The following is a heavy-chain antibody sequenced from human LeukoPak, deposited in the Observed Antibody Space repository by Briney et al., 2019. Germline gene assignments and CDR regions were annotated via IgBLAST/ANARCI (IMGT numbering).Heavy chain of an antibody. CDR2: INHSGST. D-gene: IGHD2-2*01. CDR3: ARVRYCSSTSCRRFDP. CDR1: GGSFSGYY. V-gene: IGHV4-34*01. J-gene: IGHJ5*02. Sequence: PSETLSLTCAVYGGSFSGYYWSWIRQPPGKGREWIGEINHSGSTNYNPSLKSRVTISVDTSKNQFSLKLSSVTAADTAVYYCARVRYCSSTSCRRFDPWGQGTLVTVSS.